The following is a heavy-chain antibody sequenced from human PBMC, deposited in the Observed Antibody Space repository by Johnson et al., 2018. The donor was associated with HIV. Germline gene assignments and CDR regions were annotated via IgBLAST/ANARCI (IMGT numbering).Heavy chain of an antibody. D-gene: IGHD3-3*01. CDR2: ISYDGSNK. Sequence: QVQLVESGGGVVQPGRSLRLSCAASGFTFSSYAMHWVRQAPGKGLEWVAVISYDGSNKYYADSVKGRFTISRDNAKNSLYLQMNSLRAEDTALYYCARSSVFDFWSGFDIWGQGTMVTVSS. V-gene: IGHV3-30-3*01. J-gene: IGHJ3*02. CDR1: GFTFSSYA. CDR3: ARSSVFDFWSGFDI.